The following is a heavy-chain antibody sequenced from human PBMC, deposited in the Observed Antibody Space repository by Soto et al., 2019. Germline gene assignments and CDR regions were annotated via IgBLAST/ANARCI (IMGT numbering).Heavy chain of an antibody. V-gene: IGHV3-15*07. CDR1: GFTFNNAW. CDR2: ITSTIDGVTT. D-gene: IGHD5-18*01. J-gene: IGHJ6*02. CDR3: TTGTTRGYSFEYFYYGLDV. Sequence: EVQLVESGGGLVKPGGSLTLSCAASGFTFNNAWMNWVRQVPGKGLEWVGRITSTIDGVTTDYAAPVNGRFTISREDSKRTLYRSMDSLRTEDTAVYYCTTGTTRGYSFEYFYYGLDVWGQGTTVTVSS.